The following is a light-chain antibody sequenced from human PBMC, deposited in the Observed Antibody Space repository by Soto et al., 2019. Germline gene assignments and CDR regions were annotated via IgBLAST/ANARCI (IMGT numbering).Light chain of an antibody. CDR1: SSDVGAYNY. V-gene: IGLV2-14*01. J-gene: IGLJ1*01. CDR2: EVS. CDR3: SSYADSDNLYV. Sequence: QSVRTHPASVSWSPGHSITIACTGTSSDVGAYNYVSWYQQHPGKAPKLLIFEVSSRPSGVSNRFSGSKSGSTASLTISGLQAEDEADYYCSSYADSDNLYVFGTGTKVTVL.